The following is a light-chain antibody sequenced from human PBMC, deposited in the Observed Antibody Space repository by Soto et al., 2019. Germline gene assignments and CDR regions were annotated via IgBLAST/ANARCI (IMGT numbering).Light chain of an antibody. J-gene: IGLJ1*01. V-gene: IGLV1-44*01. Sequence: QSVLTQPPSASGTPGQRVSISCSGSSSNIGSNSVQWHQQLPGTAPNLLIYADNQRPSGVPDRFSGSKSGTSASLAITGLQSGDEADYYCAAWDDSLNGSVFGTGTKSPS. CDR1: SSNIGSNS. CDR2: ADN. CDR3: AAWDDSLNGSV.